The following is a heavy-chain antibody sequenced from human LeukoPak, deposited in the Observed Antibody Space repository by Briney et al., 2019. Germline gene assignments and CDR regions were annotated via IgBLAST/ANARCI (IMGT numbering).Heavy chain of an antibody. V-gene: IGHV4-59*12. CDR1: GGSISSYY. CDR3: ARDGGLDPYYFDY. Sequence: SETLSLTCTVSGGSISSYYWSWIRQPPGKGLEWIGYIYYSGSTNYNPSLKSRVTISVDTSKNQFSLKLSSVTAADTAVYYCARDGGLDPYYFDYWGQGTLVTVSS. D-gene: IGHD3-16*01. CDR2: IYYSGST. J-gene: IGHJ4*02.